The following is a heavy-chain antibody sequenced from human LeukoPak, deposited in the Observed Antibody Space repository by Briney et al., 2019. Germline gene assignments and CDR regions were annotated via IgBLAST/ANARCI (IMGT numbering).Heavy chain of an antibody. Sequence: GASVKVSSKASGYTFTGYYMHWVRQAPGQGLEWMGWINPNSGGTNYAQKFQGRVTMTRDTSISTAYMELSRLRSDDTAVYYCALIAVAGDYYGMDVWGQGTTVTVSS. D-gene: IGHD6-19*01. CDR1: GYTFTGYY. CDR3: ALIAVAGDYYGMDV. CDR2: INPNSGGT. J-gene: IGHJ6*02. V-gene: IGHV1-2*02.